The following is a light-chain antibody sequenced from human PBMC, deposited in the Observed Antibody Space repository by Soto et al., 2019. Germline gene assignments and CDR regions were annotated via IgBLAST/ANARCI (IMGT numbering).Light chain of an antibody. J-gene: IGLJ2*01. V-gene: IGLV2-11*01. CDR3: CSYAGSYTAL. CDR2: DVN. Sequence: QSALTQPRSVSGSPGQSVTLSCTGTSTDVGNYDYVSWYQQYPGKAPKLLIYDVNKRPSGVPARFSGSKSGKTASLAISGLQAEDEADYYCCSYAGSYTALLGGGTQLTVL. CDR1: STDVGNYDY.